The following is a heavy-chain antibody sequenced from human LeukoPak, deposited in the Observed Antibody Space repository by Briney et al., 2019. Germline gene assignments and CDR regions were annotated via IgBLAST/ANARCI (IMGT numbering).Heavy chain of an antibody. D-gene: IGHD3-22*01. V-gene: IGHV5-10-1*01. Sequence: PGESLRISCKGSGYSFTSYWISWVRQMPGKGLEWMGRIDPSDSYSNYSPSFQGHVTISVDKSISTAYLHWSGLKASDTAMYYCARLYYYDSSGYYSPYWYFDLWGRGTLVTVSS. CDR1: GYSFTSYW. CDR3: ARLYYYDSSGYYSPYWYFDL. CDR2: IDPSDSYS. J-gene: IGHJ2*01.